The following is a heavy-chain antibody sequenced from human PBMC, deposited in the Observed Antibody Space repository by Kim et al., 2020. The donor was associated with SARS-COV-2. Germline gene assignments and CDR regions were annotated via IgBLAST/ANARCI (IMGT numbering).Heavy chain of an antibody. CDR3: ARGLYIFLEWLSHLGGMDV. CDR1: GGSFSGYY. J-gene: IGHJ6*02. CDR2: INHSGST. Sequence: SETLSLTCAVYGGSFSGYYWSWIRQPPGKGLEWIGEINHSGSTNYNPSLKSRVTISVDTSKNQFSLKLSSVTAADTAVYYCARGLYIFLEWLSHLGGMDVWGQGTTVTVSS. V-gene: IGHV4-34*01. D-gene: IGHD3-3*01.